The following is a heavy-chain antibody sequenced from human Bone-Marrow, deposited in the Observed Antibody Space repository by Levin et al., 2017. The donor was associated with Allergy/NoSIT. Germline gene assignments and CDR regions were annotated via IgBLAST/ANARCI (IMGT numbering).Heavy chain of an antibody. CDR3: ARDLDWLPFDY. V-gene: IGHV1-2*06. Sequence: LTAYYIHWVRQAPGQGLEWMGRLKPNSGGTDYAQKFRGRVTMTRDTSITTAYMELRSLTSDDTAVYFCARDLDWLPFDYWGQGSLVTVSS. D-gene: IGHD3-3*01. J-gene: IGHJ4*02. CDR2: LKPNSGGT. CDR1: LTAYY.